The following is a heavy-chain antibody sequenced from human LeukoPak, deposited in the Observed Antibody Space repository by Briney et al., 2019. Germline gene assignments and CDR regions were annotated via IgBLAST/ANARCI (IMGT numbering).Heavy chain of an antibody. Sequence: SETLSLTCTVSGGSIRSTSYYWGWIRQPPGKGLQWIGSIYYSGSTYYNPSLKSRVTISVDTSKNQFSLKLSSVTAADTAVYYCARGSWGDIEPYYFDYWGQGTLVTVSS. CDR2: IYYSGST. D-gene: IGHD5-12*01. J-gene: IGHJ4*02. CDR3: ARGSWGDIEPYYFDY. V-gene: IGHV4-39*07. CDR1: GGSIRSTSYY.